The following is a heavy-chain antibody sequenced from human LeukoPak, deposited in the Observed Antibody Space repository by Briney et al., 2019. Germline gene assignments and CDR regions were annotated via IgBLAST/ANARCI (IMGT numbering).Heavy chain of an antibody. CDR1: GFTFSTYN. V-gene: IGHV3-21*01. Sequence: GGSLRLSCAASGFTFSTYNMNWVRQAPGKGLEWVSSISSSSSYIKYADSVKGRFTISRDNAKNSLYLQMNSLRAEDMAVYYCAVQSGGVVYWGQGTLVTVSS. CDR3: AVQSGGVVY. CDR2: ISSSSSYI. D-gene: IGHD3-16*01. J-gene: IGHJ4*02.